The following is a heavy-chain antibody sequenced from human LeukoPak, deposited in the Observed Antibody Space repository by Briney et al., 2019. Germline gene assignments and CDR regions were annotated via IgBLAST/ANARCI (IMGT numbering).Heavy chain of an antibody. D-gene: IGHD3-9*01. J-gene: IGHJ5*02. V-gene: IGHV4-39*07. CDR2: IYYSGST. CDR3: AREQPTGILTGYHNWFDP. Sequence: SETLSLTCTVSGGSISSSSYYWGWIRQPPGKGLEWIGSIYYSGSTYHNSSLKSRVTISIDTSKNQFSLKLSSVTAADTAVYYCAREQPTGILTGYHNWFDPWGQGALVTVSS. CDR1: GGSISSSSYY.